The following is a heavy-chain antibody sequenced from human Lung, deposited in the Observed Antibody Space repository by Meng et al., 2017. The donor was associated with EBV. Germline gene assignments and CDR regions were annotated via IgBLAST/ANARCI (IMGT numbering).Heavy chain of an antibody. D-gene: IGHD6-19*01. Sequence: QVQLQGPGPGLVKPSQTLSLPCTVSGGAVDSGAYYWSWIRQRPGKGLEWIGYIYYSGSTFYTPSLKSRATLSVDTSKNQFSLKLNSVTAADTAVYYCARLRLVWMFDYWGQGALVTVSS. J-gene: IGHJ4*02. CDR1: GGAVDSGAYY. V-gene: IGHV4-31*03. CDR3: ARLRLVWMFDY. CDR2: IYYSGST.